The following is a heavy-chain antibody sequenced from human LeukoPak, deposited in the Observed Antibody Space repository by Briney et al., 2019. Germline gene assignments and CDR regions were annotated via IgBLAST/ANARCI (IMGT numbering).Heavy chain of an antibody. D-gene: IGHD1-26*01. CDR3: ATHGPYRKNYYYYGMDV. CDR2: LDPEDGET. V-gene: IGHV1-24*01. J-gene: IGHJ6*02. CDR1: GYTLTELS. Sequence: ASVKVSCKVSGYTLTELSMHWVRQAPGKGLEWMGGLDPEDGETIYAQKFQGRVTMTEDTSTDTAYMELSSLRSEDTAVYYCATHGPYRKNYYYYGMDVWGQGTTVTVSS.